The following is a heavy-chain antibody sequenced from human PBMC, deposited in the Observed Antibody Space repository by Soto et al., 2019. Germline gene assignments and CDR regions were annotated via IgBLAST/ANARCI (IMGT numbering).Heavy chain of an antibody. Sequence: PGGSLRLSCAASGFTFSSYAMHWVRQAPGKGLEWVSTISDSGGSTYYADSAKGRFTISRDNSKNTLSLQMNSLRAEDTAVYYCAKDRNYRGYYYYGMDVWGQGTTVTVSS. CDR1: GFTFSSYA. J-gene: IGHJ6*02. CDR2: ISDSGGST. CDR3: AKDRNYRGYYYYGMDV. V-gene: IGHV3-23*01. D-gene: IGHD4-4*01.